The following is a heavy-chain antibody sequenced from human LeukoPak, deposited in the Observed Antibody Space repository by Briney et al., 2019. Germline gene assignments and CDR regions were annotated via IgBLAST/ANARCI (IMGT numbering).Heavy chain of an antibody. Sequence: SETLSLTCTLSGGSISSYSWSWIRQPPGKGLEWIGYMYSRGGTNDNPSLKSRVTISRDTSKNQLSLRVTSVTAADTAMYYCARHYLYGDPPAFDIWGQGTMVTVSS. CDR1: GGSISSYS. J-gene: IGHJ3*02. CDR3: ARHYLYGDPPAFDI. V-gene: IGHV4-59*08. CDR2: MYSRGGT. D-gene: IGHD4-17*01.